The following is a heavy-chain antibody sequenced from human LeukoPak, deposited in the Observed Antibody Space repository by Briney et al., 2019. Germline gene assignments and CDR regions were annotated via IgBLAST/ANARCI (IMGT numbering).Heavy chain of an antibody. J-gene: IGHJ4*02. D-gene: IGHD3-10*01. CDR2: IYHSGST. Sequence: SETLSLTCAVSGYSISSGYYWGWIRQPPGKGLGWIGSIYHSGSTYYNPSLKSRVTLSVDTSKNQLSLKLSSVTAADTAVYYCARTQLRGFYFDYGGQVTLVTVSS. CDR1: GYSISSGYY. CDR3: ARTQLRGFYFDY. V-gene: IGHV4-38-2*01.